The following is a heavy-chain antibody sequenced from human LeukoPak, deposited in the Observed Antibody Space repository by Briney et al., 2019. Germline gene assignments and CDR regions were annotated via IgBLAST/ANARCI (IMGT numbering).Heavy chain of an antibody. V-gene: IGHV4-59*12. Sequence: SETLSLTCTVSGGSISSYYWSWIRQPPGKGLEWIGYIYYSGSTNYNPSLKSRVTISVDTSKNQFSLKVRSVTAADTAMYYCAKSGGYGLIDYWGQGTLVTVSS. CDR2: IYYSGST. D-gene: IGHD1-26*01. J-gene: IGHJ4*02. CDR1: GGSISSYY. CDR3: AKSGGYGLIDY.